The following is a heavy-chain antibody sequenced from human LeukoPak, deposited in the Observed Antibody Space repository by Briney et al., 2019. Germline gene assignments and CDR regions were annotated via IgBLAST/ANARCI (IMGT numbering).Heavy chain of an antibody. CDR1: GGTFSSYA. D-gene: IGHD4-17*01. J-gene: IGHJ6*03. V-gene: IGHV7-4-1*02. CDR2: INTNTGNP. CDR3: ARGGQDYGDPGWYYYYYYMDV. Sequence: ASVKVSCKASGGTFSSYAISWVRQAPGQGLEWMGWINTNTGNPTYAQGFTGRFVFSLDTSVSTAYLQISSLKAEDTAVYYCARGGQDYGDPGWYYYYYYMDVWGKGTTVTVSS.